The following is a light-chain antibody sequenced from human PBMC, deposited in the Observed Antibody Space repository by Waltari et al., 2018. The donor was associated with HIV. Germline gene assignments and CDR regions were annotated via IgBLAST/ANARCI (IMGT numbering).Light chain of an antibody. V-gene: IGLV3-1*01. J-gene: IGLJ2*01. CDR3: QAWDRSTYVV. CDR2: QDS. Sequence: SFELTQPPSVSVSPGQTATITCSGDKLGNRYAYWYQQKTGQYPVLVIHQDSKRPSWIPDLFSGSNSGNTAMLTIIGTHATDEADYYCQAWDRSTYVVVGGGTKVTVL. CDR1: KLGNRY.